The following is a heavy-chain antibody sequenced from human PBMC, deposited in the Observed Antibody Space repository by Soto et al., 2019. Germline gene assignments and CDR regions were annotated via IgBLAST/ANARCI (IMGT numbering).Heavy chain of an antibody. D-gene: IGHD3-22*01. CDR2: INAGNGNT. Sequence: ASVKVSCKASGYTFTSYAMHWVRQAPGQRLEWMGWINAGNGNTKYSQKFQGRVTITRDTSASTAYMELSSLRSEDTAVYYCARMCYDSSGYYYDLDYWGQGTLVTVSS. V-gene: IGHV1-3*01. CDR3: ARMCYDSSGYYYDLDY. J-gene: IGHJ4*02. CDR1: GYTFTSYA.